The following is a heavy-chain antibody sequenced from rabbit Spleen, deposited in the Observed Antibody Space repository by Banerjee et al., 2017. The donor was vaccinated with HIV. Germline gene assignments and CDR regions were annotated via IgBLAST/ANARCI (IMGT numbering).Heavy chain of an antibody. D-gene: IGHD8-1*01. V-gene: IGHV1S47*01. CDR2: IYNGDGST. CDR3: ARDAATSFSSYGMDL. J-gene: IGHJ6*01. CDR1: GFTLSNYW. Sequence: QEQLEESGGDLVKPEGSLTLTCTASGFTLSNYWMCWVRQAPGKGLEWIACIYNGDGSTYYASWAKGRFSISRSTSLNTVTLQMTGLTAADTATYFCARDAATSFSSYGMDLWGQGTLVTVS.